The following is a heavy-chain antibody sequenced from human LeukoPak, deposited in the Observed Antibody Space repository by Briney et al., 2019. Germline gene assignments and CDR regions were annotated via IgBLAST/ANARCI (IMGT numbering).Heavy chain of an antibody. CDR2: IWYDGSNK. D-gene: IGHD1-26*01. J-gene: IGHJ4*02. V-gene: IGHV3-33*01. CDR1: GFTFSSYG. CDR3: ARDLSGSYCFDY. Sequence: GGSLRLSCAASGFTFSSYGMHWVRQAPGKGLEWVAVIWYDGSNKYYADSVKGRFTISRDNSKNTLYLQMNSLRAEGTAVYYCARDLSGSYCFDYWGQGTLVTVSS.